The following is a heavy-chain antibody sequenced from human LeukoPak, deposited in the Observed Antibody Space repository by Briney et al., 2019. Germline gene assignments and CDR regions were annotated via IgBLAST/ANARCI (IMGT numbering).Heavy chain of an antibody. D-gene: IGHD1-1*01. J-gene: IGHJ4*02. CDR1: GESFIGYY. V-gene: IGHV4-34*01. Sequence: SETLSLTCAVYGESFIGYYWSWIRQPPGKGLEWIGEINHSGSANYNPSLKSRVTISVDTSKNQFSLKLSSVTAADTAVYYCARQNDRSHDYWGQGTLVTVSS. CDR2: INHSGSA. CDR3: ARQNDRSHDY.